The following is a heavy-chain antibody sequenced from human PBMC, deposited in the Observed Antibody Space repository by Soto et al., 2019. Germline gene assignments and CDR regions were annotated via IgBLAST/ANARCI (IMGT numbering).Heavy chain of an antibody. CDR3: ARARPPWRHCSGGRCYPYNCCEP. J-gene: IGHJ5*02. Sequence: PGGSLRLSFAASGFTFSSYSMNCVRQAPGKGLEWVSSISSSSSYIYYADSVKGRFTISRDNAKNSLYLQMNSLRAEDTAVYYCARARPPWRHCSGGRCYPYNCCEPWGQGSLVTVSS. D-gene: IGHD2-15*01. CDR1: GFTFSSYS. CDR2: ISSSSSYI. V-gene: IGHV3-21*01.